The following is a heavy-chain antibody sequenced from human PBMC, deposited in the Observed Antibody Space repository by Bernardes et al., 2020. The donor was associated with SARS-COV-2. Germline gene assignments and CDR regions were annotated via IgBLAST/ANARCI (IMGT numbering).Heavy chain of an antibody. CDR2: ISWNSGSI. Sequence: GGSLRLSCAASGFTFDDYAMHWVRQAPGKGLEWVSSISWNSGSIGYADSVKGRFTISRDNAKNSLYLQMNSLRAEDTALYYCAKDSSFGESVFDYWGQGTLVTVSS. J-gene: IGHJ4*02. D-gene: IGHD3-10*01. CDR1: GFTFDDYA. CDR3: AKDSSFGESVFDY. V-gene: IGHV3-9*01.